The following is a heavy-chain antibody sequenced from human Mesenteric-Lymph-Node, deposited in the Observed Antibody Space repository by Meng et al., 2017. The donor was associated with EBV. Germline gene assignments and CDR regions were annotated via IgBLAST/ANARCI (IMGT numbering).Heavy chain of an antibody. CDR2: INPNGGST. V-gene: IGHV1-46*01. CDR3: ATGGGGGSGSYFWA. CDR1: GYSFSTYF. J-gene: IGHJ5*02. D-gene: IGHD3-10*01. Sequence: QGQLGQSGAEVKKPGASVKISCKASGYSFSTYFMQWVRQASGQGLEWMGIINPNGGSTDYAQKFQGRVTMTRDTSTSTVYMELRSLRSEDTAVYYCATGGGGGSGSYFWAWGQGSLVTVSS.